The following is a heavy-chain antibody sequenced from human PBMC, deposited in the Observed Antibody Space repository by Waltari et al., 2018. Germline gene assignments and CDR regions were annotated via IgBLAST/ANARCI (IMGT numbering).Heavy chain of an antibody. CDR3: ARSFGGSGSYKFDT. V-gene: IGHV4-39*02. CDR1: GAFIRISTHY. Sequence: RLQESGPGRMKPSETLSLICTVSGAFIRISTHYWGWIRQTPGMGPEWIGSVHYTGKTYNNPALESRVSLSVDTSKNLFSLELTSVTAADTATYFCARSFGGSGSYKFDTWGRGILVSVSS. D-gene: IGHD3-10*01. J-gene: IGHJ4*02. CDR2: VHYTGKT.